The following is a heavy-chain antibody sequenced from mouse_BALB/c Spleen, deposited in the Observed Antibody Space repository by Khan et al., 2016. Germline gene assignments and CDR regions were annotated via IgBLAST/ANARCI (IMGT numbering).Heavy chain of an antibody. V-gene: IGHV5-6*01. CDR1: GFTFSSYG. CDR2: ISSGGSYN. J-gene: IGHJ3*01. Sequence: EVELVESGGDLVKPGGSLKLSCAASGFTFSSYGMSWVRQTPDKRLEWVATISSGGSYNYYPDSVKGRFTISRDNAKNTLYLQMSSLKSEDTAMXSCASVWYGNYRFAYWGQGTLVTVSA. D-gene: IGHD2-10*02. CDR3: ASVWYGNYRFAY.